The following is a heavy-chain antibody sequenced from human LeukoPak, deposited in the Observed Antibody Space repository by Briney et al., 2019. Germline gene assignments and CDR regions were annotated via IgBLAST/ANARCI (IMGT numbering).Heavy chain of an antibody. CDR2: IRNKANNYAT. Sequence: GGSLRLSCAASGFTFSGSAMHWVRQASGKGLEWVGRIRNKANNYATAYAASVKGRFTISRDDSRNTAYLQTNSLKTEDTAVYYCTSQAGVWGQGTLVTVSS. CDR1: GFTFSGSA. V-gene: IGHV3-73*01. J-gene: IGHJ4*02. CDR3: TSQAGV. D-gene: IGHD3-10*01.